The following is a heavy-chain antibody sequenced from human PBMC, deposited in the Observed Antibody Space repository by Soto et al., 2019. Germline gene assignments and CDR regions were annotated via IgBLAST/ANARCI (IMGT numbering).Heavy chain of an antibody. CDR2: ISSSSSTI. J-gene: IGHJ4*02. V-gene: IGHV3-48*01. CDR1: GFTFSSYS. D-gene: IGHD3-9*01. CDR3: ARGDGRYFDWLFPGLSLGSFDY. Sequence: GGSLRLSCAASGFTFSSYSMNWVRQAPGKGLEWVSYISSSSSTIYYADSVKGRFTISRDNAKNSLYLQMNSLRAEDTAVYYCARGDGRYFDWLFPGLSLGSFDYWGQGTLVTVSS.